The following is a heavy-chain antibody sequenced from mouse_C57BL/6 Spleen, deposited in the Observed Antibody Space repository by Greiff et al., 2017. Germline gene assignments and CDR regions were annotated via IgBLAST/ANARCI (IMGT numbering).Heavy chain of an antibody. V-gene: IGHV5-17*01. J-gene: IGHJ1*03. CDR3: ARERDLLRYFDV. Sequence: EVQLVESGGGLVKPGGSLKLSCAASGFTFSDYGMHWVRQAPEKGLEWVAYISSGSSTIYYADTVKGRFTISRDNAKNTLFLQMTRLRSEDTAMYYCARERDLLRYFDVWGTGTTVTVSS. CDR1: GFTFSDYG. D-gene: IGHD2-1*01. CDR2: ISSGSSTI.